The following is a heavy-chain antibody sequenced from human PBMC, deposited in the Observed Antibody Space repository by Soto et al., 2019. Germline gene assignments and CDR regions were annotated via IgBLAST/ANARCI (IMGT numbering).Heavy chain of an antibody. D-gene: IGHD6-19*01. CDR2: ISGSGGST. J-gene: IGHJ6*02. CDR3: AKALNSSGWYPTGDYYGMDV. CDR1: GFTFSSYA. V-gene: IGHV3-23*01. Sequence: GGSRRRSWAASGFTFSSYAMSWVRQAPGKGLEWVSAISGSGGSTYYADSVKGRFTISRDNSKNTLYLQMNSLRAEDTAVYYCAKALNSSGWYPTGDYYGMDVWGQGTTVTVSS.